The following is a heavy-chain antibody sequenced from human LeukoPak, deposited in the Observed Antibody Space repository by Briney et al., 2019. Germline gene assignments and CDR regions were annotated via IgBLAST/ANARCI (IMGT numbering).Heavy chain of an antibody. CDR1: GGTFSIYA. CDR2: IIPILGTA. J-gene: IGHJ5*02. D-gene: IGHD3-22*01. V-gene: IGHV1-69*05. CDR3: ARGFIGYSRRNWFDP. Sequence: SVKLSCKASGGTFSIYAINWVRQAPGQGLEWMGGIIPILGTANYAQKFQGRVTNTTDESTSTAYMELSSVRSEDTAVYYCARGFIGYSRRNWFDPWGQGTLVTVSS.